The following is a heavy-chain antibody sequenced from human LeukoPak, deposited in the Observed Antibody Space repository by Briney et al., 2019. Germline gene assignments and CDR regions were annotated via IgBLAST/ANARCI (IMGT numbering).Heavy chain of an antibody. CDR2: ISSDGNSK. Sequence: GGSLRLSCAASGFTFSNYWMHWVRQAPGKGLEWVAVISSDGNSKNFALSVKGRFAISRDNSKNTLFLQMNNLRSEDTALYYCVSPTADYPFLYYFDSWGQGTLVTVSS. D-gene: IGHD5-12*01. V-gene: IGHV3-30*09. CDR3: VSPTADYPFLYYFDS. J-gene: IGHJ4*02. CDR1: GFTFSNYW.